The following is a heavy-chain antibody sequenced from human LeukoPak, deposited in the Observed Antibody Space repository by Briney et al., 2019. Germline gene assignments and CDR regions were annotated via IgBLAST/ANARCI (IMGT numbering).Heavy chain of an antibody. V-gene: IGHV3-64*01. CDR2: ISSNEGST. Sequence: GGSLRLSCAASGFTFSSYAMYWVRQAPGKGLECVSTISSNEGSTSYANSVKGRFTISRDNSKNTLYLQMGSLRADDMAVYYCATSSIDYWGQGTLVTVSS. J-gene: IGHJ4*02. D-gene: IGHD6-6*01. CDR1: GFTFSSYA. CDR3: ATSSIDY.